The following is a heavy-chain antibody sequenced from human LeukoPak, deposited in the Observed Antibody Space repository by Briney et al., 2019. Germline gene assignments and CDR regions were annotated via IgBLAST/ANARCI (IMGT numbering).Heavy chain of an antibody. CDR3: ARALHLELHSYFAS. CDR2: IIPIFGSA. D-gene: IGHD1-1*01. J-gene: IGHJ4*02. V-gene: IGHV1-69*13. Sequence: ASVKVSCKASGGTFSSYAISWVRQAPGQGLEWMGGIIPIFGSANYAQKFQGGVTITADESTSTAYMELSSLRSEDTAVYYCARALHLELHSYFASWAQGTLVTVSS. CDR1: GGTFSSYA.